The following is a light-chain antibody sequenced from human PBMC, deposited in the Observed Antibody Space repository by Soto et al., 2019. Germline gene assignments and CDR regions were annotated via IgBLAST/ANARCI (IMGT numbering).Light chain of an antibody. V-gene: IGLV2-14*01. J-gene: IGLJ2*01. CDR2: DVS. Sequence: QSALTQPASVSGSPGQSITISCTGTSSDVGGYNYVSWYQQHPGKAPKLMIYDVSNRPSGVSNRFSGSKSGNTASLTISGLQAEDEDDYYCSSYTSSSNRVFGGGTKVTVL. CDR3: SSYTSSSNRV. CDR1: SSDVGGYNY.